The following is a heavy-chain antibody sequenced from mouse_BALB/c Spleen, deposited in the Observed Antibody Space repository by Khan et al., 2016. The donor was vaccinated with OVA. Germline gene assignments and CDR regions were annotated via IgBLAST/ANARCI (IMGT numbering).Heavy chain of an antibody. V-gene: IGHV3-2*02. CDR3: ARNDYYDYDTFTY. CDR1: GYSITSEYT. J-gene: IGHJ3*01. Sequence: EVQLQESGPGLVKPSQSLSLTCTVTGYSITSEYTWNWIRQFPGNKLEWMGFISYSGNTRYNPSLKSRISITRDTSKNQFFLQLNSVTSEATATYYCARNDYYDYDTFTYWGQGTLVTVSA. CDR2: ISYSGNT. D-gene: IGHD2-4*01.